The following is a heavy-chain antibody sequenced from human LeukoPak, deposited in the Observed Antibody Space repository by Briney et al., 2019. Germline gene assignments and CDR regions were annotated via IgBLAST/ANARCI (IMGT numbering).Heavy chain of an antibody. V-gene: IGHV4-30-4*01. Sequence: SGTLSLTCPVSCCSIHSGYYYLSWIPPPPGKGLEWIGYIYYSGNTYYNPSLKSRVTISIDTSKNQFSLKLSSVTAADTAVYYCARDLPPYYGSGSYDYYYYGMDVWGKGTTVTVSS. CDR3: ARDLPPYYGSGSYDYYYYGMDV. J-gene: IGHJ6*04. D-gene: IGHD3-10*01. CDR1: CCSIHSGYYY. CDR2: IYYSGNT.